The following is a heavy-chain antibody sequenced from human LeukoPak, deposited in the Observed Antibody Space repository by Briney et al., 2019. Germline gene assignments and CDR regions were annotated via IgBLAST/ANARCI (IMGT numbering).Heavy chain of an antibody. J-gene: IGHJ5*02. CDR3: ARDRYCSGGSCSSVRFDP. CDR2: IASGGDIT. V-gene: IGHV3-23*01. D-gene: IGHD2-15*01. Sequence: SGGSLRLSCAASGFTFSSYAMSWVRQAPGKGLEWVSVIASGGDITYYADSVKGRFTISRDNSRSTLYLQLNSLRAEDTALYYCARDRYCSGGSCSSVRFDPWGQGTLVTVSS. CDR1: GFTFSSYA.